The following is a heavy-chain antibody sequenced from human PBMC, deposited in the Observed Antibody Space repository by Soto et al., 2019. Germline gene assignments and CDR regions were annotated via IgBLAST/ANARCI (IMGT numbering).Heavy chain of an antibody. D-gene: IGHD2-2*01. J-gene: IGHJ6*02. Sequence: GASLKVSCKASGGTFSNYAISWVPQAPGHGLEWMGGIIPIFGTANYAQKFQGRVTITADKSTSTAYMELSSLRSEDTAVYYCASRYCISPSCSSTEYYYYGLDVWRPVSTVTVS. CDR2: IIPIFGTA. V-gene: IGHV1-69*06. CDR3: ASRYCISPSCSSTEYYYYGLDV. CDR1: GGTFSNYA.